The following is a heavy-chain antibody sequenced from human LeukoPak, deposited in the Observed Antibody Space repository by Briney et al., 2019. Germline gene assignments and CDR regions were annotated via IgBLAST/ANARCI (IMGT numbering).Heavy chain of an antibody. D-gene: IGHD2-15*01. CDR2: MSYDGSNK. J-gene: IGHJ4*02. CDR1: GFTFSSYA. Sequence: GRSLRLSCAASGFTFSSYAMHWVRRAPGKGLEWAAVMSYDGSNKYYADSVKGRFTISRDNSKNTLYLQMNSLRAEDTAVYYCASGLFGVVVAATFDMYWGQGTLVTVSS. CDR3: ASGLFGVVVAATFDMY. V-gene: IGHV3-30-3*01.